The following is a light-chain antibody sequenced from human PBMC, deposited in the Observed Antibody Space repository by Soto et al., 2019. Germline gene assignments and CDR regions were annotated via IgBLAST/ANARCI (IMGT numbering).Light chain of an antibody. CDR1: KLGDKY. V-gene: IGLV3-1*01. J-gene: IGLJ2*01. Sequence: SYELTQPPSVSVSPGQTASITCSGDKLGDKYACWYQQKPGQSPVLVIYQDSKRPSGIPERFSGSNSGNTATLTISGTQAMDGADYYCQAWDSSPLGVVFGGGTKLTVL. CDR2: QDS. CDR3: QAWDSSPLGVV.